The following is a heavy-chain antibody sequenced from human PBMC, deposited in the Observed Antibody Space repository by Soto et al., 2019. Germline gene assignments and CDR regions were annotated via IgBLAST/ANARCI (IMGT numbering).Heavy chain of an antibody. V-gene: IGHV3-21*01. J-gene: IGHJ3*02. CDR2: ISSSSSYI. CDR3: ARYHHSSSWGFDAFDI. CDR1: GFTFSSYS. D-gene: IGHD6-13*01. Sequence: EVQLVESGGGMVKPGGSLRLSCEASGFTFSSYSMNWVRQAPGKGLEWVSSISSSSSYIYYADSVKGRFTISRDNAKNSLYLQMNSLRAEETAVYYCARYHHSSSWGFDAFDIWGQVTMVNVSS.